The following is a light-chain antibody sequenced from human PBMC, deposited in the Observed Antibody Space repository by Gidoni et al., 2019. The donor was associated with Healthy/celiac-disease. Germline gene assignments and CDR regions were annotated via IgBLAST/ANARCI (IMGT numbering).Light chain of an antibody. CDR1: RSNIGSNT. CDR3: AAWDDSLNGWV. J-gene: IGLJ3*02. V-gene: IGLV1-44*01. Sequence: QSVLTQPPSASGTPGQMVTISCSGSRSNIGSNTVNWYQQLPGTAPKHLIYSNNQRPSGVPDRFSGSKSGTSASLAISGLQSEDEADYYCAAWDDSLNGWVFGGGTKLTV. CDR2: SNN.